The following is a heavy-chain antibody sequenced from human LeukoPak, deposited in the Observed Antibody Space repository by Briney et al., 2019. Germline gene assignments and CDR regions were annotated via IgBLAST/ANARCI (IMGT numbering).Heavy chain of an antibody. V-gene: IGHV4-39*01. Sequence: PSETLSLTCTVSGGSISSSSYYWGWIRQPPGKGLEWIGSIYYSGSTYYNPSLKSRVTISVDASKNQFSLKLSSVTAADTAVYYCARGVPYYYYMDVWGKGTTVTVSS. CDR3: ARGVPYYYYMDV. J-gene: IGHJ6*03. CDR1: GGSISSSSYY. D-gene: IGHD3-10*01. CDR2: IYYSGST.